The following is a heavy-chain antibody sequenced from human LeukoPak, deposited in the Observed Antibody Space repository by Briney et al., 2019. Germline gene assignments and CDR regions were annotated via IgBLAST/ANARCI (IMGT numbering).Heavy chain of an antibody. J-gene: IGHJ5*02. CDR1: GYTFTGYY. Sequence: GASVKVSCKGSGYTFTGYYMHWVRQAPGQGREWMGWINPNSGGTNYAQKFQGRVTMTRDTSISTAYMELSRLRSDDTAVYYCARPLLGCIGGSCYSDWYDPWGQGILVTVSS. V-gene: IGHV1-2*02. CDR2: INPNSGGT. D-gene: IGHD2-15*01. CDR3: ARPLLGCIGGSCYSDWYDP.